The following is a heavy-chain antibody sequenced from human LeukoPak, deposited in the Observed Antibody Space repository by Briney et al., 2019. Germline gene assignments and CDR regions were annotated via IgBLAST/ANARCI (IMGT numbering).Heavy chain of an antibody. CDR3: ARGPGDYGDYQLFFDY. D-gene: IGHD4-17*01. J-gene: IGHJ4*02. V-gene: IGHV3-21*01. Sequence: KPGGSLRLSCAASGFTFSSYSMKWVRQAPGKGLESVSSISSSSSYIYYADSVKGRFTISRDNAKNSLYLQMNSLRAEDTAEYYCARGPGDYGDYQLFFDYWGQGTLVTVSS. CDR1: GFTFSSYS. CDR2: ISSSSSYI.